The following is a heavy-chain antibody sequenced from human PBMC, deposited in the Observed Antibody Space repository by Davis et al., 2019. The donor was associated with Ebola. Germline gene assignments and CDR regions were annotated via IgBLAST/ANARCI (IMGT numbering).Heavy chain of an antibody. CDR1: GYTFSAYN. CDR3: AREAGDNPGAFDS. J-gene: IGHJ4*02. V-gene: IGHV1-2*06. Sequence: ASVKVSCKASGYTFSAYNVHWVRQAPGQGLEWMGRIIPHSGGTKNEQRFEGRITLTRDTSSSTAYMELSSLGSNDTAVYFCAREAGDNPGAFDSWGQGSLVSVSS. D-gene: IGHD1-26*01. CDR2: IIPHSGGT.